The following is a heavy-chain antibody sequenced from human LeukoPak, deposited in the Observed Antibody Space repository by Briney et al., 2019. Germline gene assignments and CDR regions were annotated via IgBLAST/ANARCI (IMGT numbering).Heavy chain of an antibody. Sequence: PSETLSLTCTVYGGSISSYYWSWIRQPPGKGLEWIGYIYYSGSTNYNPSLKSRVPISVDTSKNQFSLKLSSVTAADTAVYYCARDSSGYYFGEGDAFDIWGQGTMVTVSS. CDR2: IYYSGST. CDR1: GGSISSYY. J-gene: IGHJ3*02. CDR3: ARDSSGYYFGEGDAFDI. V-gene: IGHV4-59*01. D-gene: IGHD3-22*01.